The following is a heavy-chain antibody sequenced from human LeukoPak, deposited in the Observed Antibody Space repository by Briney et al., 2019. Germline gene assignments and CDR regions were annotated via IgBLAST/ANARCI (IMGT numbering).Heavy chain of an antibody. Sequence: GESLKISYKGSGYSFTTYWIGWVRQMPGKGLEWMGIIYPGDSDTIYSPPFQGQVTISVDKSITTAFLQWSRLRASDIAMYYCARRLGYDAFDIGGQATMVTVSS. D-gene: IGHD3-9*01. V-gene: IGHV5-51*01. J-gene: IGHJ3*02. CDR2: IYPGDSDT. CDR1: GYSFTTYW. CDR3: ARRLGYDAFDI.